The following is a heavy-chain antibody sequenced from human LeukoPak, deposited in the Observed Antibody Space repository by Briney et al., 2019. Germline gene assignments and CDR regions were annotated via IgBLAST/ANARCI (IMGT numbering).Heavy chain of an antibody. CDR3: ARSGDSSSSRRYYYHYYMDV. CDR1: GGSFSGYY. CDR2: INHSGST. V-gene: IGHV4-34*01. J-gene: IGHJ6*03. Sequence: SETLSLTCAVYGGSFSGYYWSWIRQPPGKGLEWIGEINHSGSTNYNPSLKSRVTISVDTSKNQFSLKLSSVTAADTAVYYCARSGDSSSSRRYYYHYYMDVWGKGTTVTVSS. D-gene: IGHD6-6*01.